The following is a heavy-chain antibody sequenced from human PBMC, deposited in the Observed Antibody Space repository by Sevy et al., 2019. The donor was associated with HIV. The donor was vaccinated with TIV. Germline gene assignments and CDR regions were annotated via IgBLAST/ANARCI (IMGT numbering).Heavy chain of an antibody. D-gene: IGHD3-10*01. CDR2: INQDGDEK. CDR1: GFTFNNYW. V-gene: IGHV3-7*01. CDR3: ARALLTFGAFDI. J-gene: IGHJ3*02. Sequence: GGSLRLSCAASGFTFNNYWMSWVRQTPGKGLEWVANINQDGDEKYYVDSVKGRFTISRDNAKKSLPLQMNSLRADDTAEYYCARALLTFGAFDIWGQGTMVTVSS.